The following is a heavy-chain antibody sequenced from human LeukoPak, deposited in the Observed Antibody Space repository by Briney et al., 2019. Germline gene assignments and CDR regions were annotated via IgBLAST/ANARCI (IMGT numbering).Heavy chain of an antibody. D-gene: IGHD2-2*01. Sequence: ASVKVSCKASGYTFTTYYIHWVRQAPGQGLEWMGMINTGNGNSNLPQRSQARVTMTRDTSTSTVYMELSSLRTEDTAMYYCVREYPEGYFDFWGQGTLVTVSS. CDR2: INTGNGNS. CDR1: GYTFTTYY. J-gene: IGHJ4*02. CDR3: VREYPEGYFDF. V-gene: IGHV1-46*03.